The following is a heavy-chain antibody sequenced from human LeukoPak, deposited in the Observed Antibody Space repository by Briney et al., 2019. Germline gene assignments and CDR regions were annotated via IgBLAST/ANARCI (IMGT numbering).Heavy chain of an antibody. CDR2: ISAGGGST. J-gene: IGHJ4*02. Sequence: GGSLRLSCAASGFAFSSLDMGWVRQAPGKGLEWVAGISAGGGSTYYADSVKGRFNISRDNSKNMLYLQLNSLRAEDTAVYYCAKGDPPTYYDILTGQDYWGQGTLVTVSS. D-gene: IGHD3-9*01. CDR1: GFAFSSLD. V-gene: IGHV3-23*01. CDR3: AKGDPPTYYDILTGQDY.